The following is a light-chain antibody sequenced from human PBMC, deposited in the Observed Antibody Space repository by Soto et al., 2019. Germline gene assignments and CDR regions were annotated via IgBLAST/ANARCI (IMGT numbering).Light chain of an antibody. V-gene: IGLV2-11*01. CDR1: SSDIGASNS. Sequence: QSALPQPRSVSGSPGQSVTISCTGTSSDIGASNSVSWYQQHPGKAPKLMIYDVSKRPSGVPDRFSGSKSGNTASLTISGLQAEDEADYYCCSYAGTYTYVFGPETKVTVL. CDR2: DVS. J-gene: IGLJ1*01. CDR3: CSYAGTYTYV.